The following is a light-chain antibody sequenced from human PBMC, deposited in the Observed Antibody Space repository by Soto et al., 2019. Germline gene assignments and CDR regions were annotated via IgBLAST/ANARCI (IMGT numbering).Light chain of an antibody. CDR1: QSVAGSSY. Sequence: EIVLTQSPGTLSSSPGERATLSCRASQSVAGSSYLAWYQQRPGQAPRLLIYAASSRSTGIPDRFSGSGSGTDFTLTISRLEPEDFAVYYCQQYGGSSWTFGQGTKVDIK. CDR2: AAS. J-gene: IGKJ1*01. CDR3: QQYGGSSWT. V-gene: IGKV3-20*01.